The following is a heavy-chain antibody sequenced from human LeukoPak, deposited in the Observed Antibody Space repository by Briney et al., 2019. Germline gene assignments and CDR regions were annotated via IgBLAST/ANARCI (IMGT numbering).Heavy chain of an antibody. V-gene: IGHV1-69*05. Sequence: SVKVSCKASGGTFSSYAISWVRQAPGQGLEWMGGIIPIFGTANYAQKFQGRVTITTDESTSTAYMELSSLRSEDTAVYYCARDYYDFWKRLDPWGQGTLVTVSS. CDR3: ARDYYDFWKRLDP. D-gene: IGHD3-3*01. CDR1: GGTFSSYA. J-gene: IGHJ5*02. CDR2: IIPIFGTA.